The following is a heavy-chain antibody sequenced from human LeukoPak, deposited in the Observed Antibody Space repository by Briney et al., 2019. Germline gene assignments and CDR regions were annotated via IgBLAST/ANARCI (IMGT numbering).Heavy chain of an antibody. CDR1: GYSFGAYW. Sequence: GESLKISCQGSGYSFGAYWIGWVRQMPGKGLEWMGIIYPGDSDTRYSPSFQGQVTMSVDRSINTAYLQWSSLKAPDSAIYYCARRKGFDSSGSKGSFDYWGQGTLVTVSS. D-gene: IGHD3-22*01. CDR3: ARRKGFDSSGSKGSFDY. V-gene: IGHV5-51*01. J-gene: IGHJ4*02. CDR2: IYPGDSDT.